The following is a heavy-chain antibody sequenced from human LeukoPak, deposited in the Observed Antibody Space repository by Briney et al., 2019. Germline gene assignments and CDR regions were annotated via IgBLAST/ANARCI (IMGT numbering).Heavy chain of an antibody. V-gene: IGHV1-2*06. CDR2: INPNSGGT. CDR1: GYTFTGYY. CDR3: ARERARGASGAAKGY. D-gene: IGHD3-10*01. Sequence: ASVKVSCKASGYTFTGYYMHWVRQAPGQGLEWMGRINPNSGGTNYAQKFQGRVTMTRDTSISTAYMELSRLRSDDTAVYYCARERARGASGAAKGYWGPRTLVTVSS. J-gene: IGHJ4*02.